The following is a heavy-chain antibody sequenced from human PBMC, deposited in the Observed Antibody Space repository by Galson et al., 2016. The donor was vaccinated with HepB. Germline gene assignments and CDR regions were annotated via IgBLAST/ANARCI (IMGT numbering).Heavy chain of an antibody. D-gene: IGHD3-10*02. CDR3: ARGGYYYIHYYYYMDV. V-gene: IGHV1-69*13. Sequence: SVKVSCKASGGAFSGYAISWVRQAPGQGLEWMGGIIPISGTPSYAQKFQGRLTITADESTSTAYMELSSLRSEDTAVYYCARGGYYYIHYYYYMDVWGQGTPVTVS. CDR1: GGAFSGYA. CDR2: IIPISGTP. J-gene: IGHJ6*03.